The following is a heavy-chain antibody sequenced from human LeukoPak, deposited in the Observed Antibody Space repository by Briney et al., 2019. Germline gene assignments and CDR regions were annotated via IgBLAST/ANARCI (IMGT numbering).Heavy chain of an antibody. D-gene: IGHD1-26*01. J-gene: IGHJ5*02. CDR3: AKNGQSGFSFDP. Sequence: SETLSLTCAVYGGSFNGYYWSWIRQFPGKGLEWIGEGNHNGGTKYNPSLKSRVTISADSSKNQFSLKLSFVTVADSAVYHCAKNGQSGFSFDPWGQGTLVTV. CDR2: GNHNGGT. V-gene: IGHV4-34*01. CDR1: GGSFNGYY.